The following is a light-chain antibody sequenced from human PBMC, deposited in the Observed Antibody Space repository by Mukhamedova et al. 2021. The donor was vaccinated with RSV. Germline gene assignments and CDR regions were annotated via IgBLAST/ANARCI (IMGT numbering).Light chain of an antibody. CDR2: DVS. J-gene: IGLJ1*01. CDR1: SSDGGGYNY. Sequence: GTSSDGGGYNYVSWYQQHPGKAPKLMIYDVSKRPSGVSNRFSGSKSGNTASLTISGLQAEDEADYYCCSYAGSSTYVFGTGTKVTV. V-gene: IGLV2-23*02. CDR3: CSYAGSSTYV.